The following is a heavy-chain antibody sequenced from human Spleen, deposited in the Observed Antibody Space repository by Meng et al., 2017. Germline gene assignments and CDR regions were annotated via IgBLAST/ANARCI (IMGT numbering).Heavy chain of an antibody. CDR2: ISYSGNT. CDR1: GASISTYY. V-gene: IGHV4-59*01. CDR3: ASQQWLDEQYYFDY. J-gene: IGHJ4*02. D-gene: IGHD6-19*01. Sequence: SETLSLTCTVSGASISTYYWSWIRQTPGKGLEWIAYISYSGNTNYNPSLKSRVTISLDTSKNQFSLKLTSVTAADTAVYYCASQQWLDEQYYFDYWGQGTLVTVSS.